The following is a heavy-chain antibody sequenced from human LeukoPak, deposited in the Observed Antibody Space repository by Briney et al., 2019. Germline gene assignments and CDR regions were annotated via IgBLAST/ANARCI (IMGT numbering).Heavy chain of an antibody. J-gene: IGHJ4*02. CDR3: ARLNYGSYLDY. Sequence: PSETLSLXCTVSGGSISSGSYYWSWIRQPAGKGLEWIGRIYTSGITNYNPSLKSRVTISVDTSKNQFSLKLSSVTAADTAVYYCARLNYGSYLDYWGQGTLVTVSS. D-gene: IGHD3-10*01. CDR1: GGSISSGSYY. V-gene: IGHV4-61*02. CDR2: IYTSGIT.